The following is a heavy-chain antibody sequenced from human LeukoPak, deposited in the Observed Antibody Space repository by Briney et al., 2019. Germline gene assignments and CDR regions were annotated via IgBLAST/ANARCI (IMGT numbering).Heavy chain of an antibody. J-gene: IGHJ3*02. CDR1: GGTFSSYA. D-gene: IGHD1-26*01. CDR3: AREGRAGMIVGAISAAFDI. Sequence: SVKVSCKASGGTFSSYAISWVRQAPGQGLEWMGGIIPIFGTANYAQKFQGRVTITADESTSTAYMELSSLRSEDTAVYYCAREGRAGMIVGAISAAFDIWGQGAMVTVSS. V-gene: IGHV1-69*13. CDR2: IIPIFGTA.